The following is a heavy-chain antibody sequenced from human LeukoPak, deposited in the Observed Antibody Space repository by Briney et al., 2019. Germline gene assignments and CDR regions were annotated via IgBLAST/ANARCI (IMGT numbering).Heavy chain of an antibody. CDR2: INHSGST. D-gene: IGHD3-3*01. J-gene: IGHJ5*02. Sequence: PSETLSLTCAVYGGSFSGYYWSWIRQPPGKGLEWIGEINHSGSTNYNPSLKSRVTISVDTSKNQFSLKLSSVTAADTAVYYCARGQITISGVVIISKQKFDPWGQGTLVTVSS. V-gene: IGHV4-34*01. CDR1: GGSFSGYY. CDR3: ARGQITISGVVIISKQKFDP.